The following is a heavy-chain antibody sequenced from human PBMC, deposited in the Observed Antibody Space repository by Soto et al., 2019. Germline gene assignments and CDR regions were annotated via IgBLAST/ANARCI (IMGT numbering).Heavy chain of an antibody. CDR2: ISSSGGST. CDR1: GFTFSSYA. V-gene: IGHV3-23*01. CDR3: ARVNIINMIVMVLDS. J-gene: IGHJ4*02. Sequence: LRLSCAASGFTFSSYAMSWVRQAPGKGLEWVSAISSSGGSTYYADSVKGRFTISRDNSKNTLYLQMNSPRAEDTAVYYCARVNIINMIVMVLDSWGQGTLVTVSS. D-gene: IGHD3-22*01.